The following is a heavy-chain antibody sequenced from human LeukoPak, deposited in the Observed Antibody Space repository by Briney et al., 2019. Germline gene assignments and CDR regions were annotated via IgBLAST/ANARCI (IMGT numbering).Heavy chain of an antibody. CDR2: IHSGGDT. D-gene: IGHD3-22*01. Sequence: QPGGSLRLSCAVSGFPVSSNYMTWVRQAPGKGLEWVSVIHSGGDTYYADSVKGRFTISRDNSKNTLYLQMNSLRVEDTAVYYCVRDPTYYFENSGYFDYWGQGTLVTVSS. CDR3: VRDPTYYFENSGYFDY. V-gene: IGHV3-66*01. CDR1: GFPVSSNY. J-gene: IGHJ4*02.